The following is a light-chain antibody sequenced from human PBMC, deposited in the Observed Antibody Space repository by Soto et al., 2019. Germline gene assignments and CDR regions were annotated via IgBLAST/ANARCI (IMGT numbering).Light chain of an antibody. V-gene: IGKV3-20*01. J-gene: IGKJ5*01. Sequence: VVLTQSPATLSMSPGEAVTLSCRASQIVSNPYLAWYQQRPGQVPRLVVSSTSKRATGIPERFSGGGSGTDFTLTITSLEPEDFAVYYCPQYERLPVTFGQGTRL. CDR1: QIVSNPY. CDR2: STS. CDR3: PQYERLPVT.